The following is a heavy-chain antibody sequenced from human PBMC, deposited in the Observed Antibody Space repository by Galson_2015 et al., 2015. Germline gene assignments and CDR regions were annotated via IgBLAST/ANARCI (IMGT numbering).Heavy chain of an antibody. CDR1: GFTFSSYS. Sequence: SLRLSCAASGFTFSSYSMNWVRQAPGKGLEWVSSISSSSSYIYYADSVKGRFTISRDNAKNSLYLQMNSLRAEDTAVYYCARGGGSYYHFDYSGQGTLVTVSS. J-gene: IGHJ4*02. CDR3: ARGGGSYYHFDY. D-gene: IGHD1-26*01. V-gene: IGHV3-21*01. CDR2: ISSSSSYI.